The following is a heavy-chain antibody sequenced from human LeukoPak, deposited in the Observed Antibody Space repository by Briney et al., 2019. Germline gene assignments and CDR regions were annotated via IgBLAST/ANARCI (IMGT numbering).Heavy chain of an antibody. J-gene: IGHJ4*02. CDR3: ASHYYDSSGYYYEPDY. V-gene: IGHV3-53*01. CDR2: IYSGGST. CDR1: GFTVSSNY. Sequence: GGSLRLSCAASGFTVSSNYMSWVRQAPGKGLEWVSVIYSGGSTYYADSVKGRFTISRDNSKNTLYLQMNSLRAEDTAVYYCASHYYDSSGYYYEPDYWGQGTLVTVSS. D-gene: IGHD3-22*01.